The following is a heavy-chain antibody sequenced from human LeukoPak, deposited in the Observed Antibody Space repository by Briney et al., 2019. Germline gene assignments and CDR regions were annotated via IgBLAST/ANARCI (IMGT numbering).Heavy chain of an antibody. CDR3: ARGEMATIL. Sequence: QAGGSLRLSCATSGFSFDGYWMTWVRQSPGKGLEWVATIKQDGNDKYYVDSVKGRFTISRDNAKNSLYLQMNSLRAEDTAAYYCARGEMATILWGQGTLVTVSS. V-gene: IGHV3-7*01. CDR2: IKQDGNDK. D-gene: IGHD5-24*01. J-gene: IGHJ4*02. CDR1: GFSFDGYW.